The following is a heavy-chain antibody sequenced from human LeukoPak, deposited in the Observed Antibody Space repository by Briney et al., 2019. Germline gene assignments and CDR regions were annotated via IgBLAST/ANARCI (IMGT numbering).Heavy chain of an antibody. D-gene: IGHD1-26*01. CDR3: ARHSPSKVGFDY. V-gene: IGHV4-34*01. Sequence: SETLSLTCAVYGGPFSGYYWTWIRQPPGKGLEWIGEINQGGTTNYNPSLRSRVTILIDTSRNQFSLRLSSVTAADTAVYYCARHSPSKVGFDYWGQGTLVAVSS. CDR1: GGPFSGYY. J-gene: IGHJ4*02. CDR2: INQGGTT.